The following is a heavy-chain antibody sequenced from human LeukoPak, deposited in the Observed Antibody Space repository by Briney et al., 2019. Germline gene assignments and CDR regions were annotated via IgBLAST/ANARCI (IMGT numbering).Heavy chain of an antibody. CDR1: GFTFNSNY. CDR3: AREDYDRSIPI. D-gene: IGHD3-22*01. CDR2: IYSGGRT. V-gene: IGHV3-66*01. J-gene: IGHJ3*02. Sequence: GGSLRLSCAASGFTFNSNYMSWVRQAPGKGLEWVSVIYSGGRTYYADSVKGRFTISRDKSKNTLYLQMNSLRAEDTAVYYSAREDYDRSIPIWGQGTMVTVSS.